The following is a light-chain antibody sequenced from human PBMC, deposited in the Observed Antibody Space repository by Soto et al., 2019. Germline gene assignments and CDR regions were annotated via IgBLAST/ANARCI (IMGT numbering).Light chain of an antibody. CDR1: RSNIGSNP. CDR3: AAWDDSLRGVL. Sequence: SVLTQPPSASGTPGQRVTISCSGSRSNIGSNPVYWYQQLPGTAPKLVIHTNDQRPSGVPDRFSGSKSGTSATLAISGLRSEDEADYYCAAWDDSLRGVLFGGGTKLTVL. V-gene: IGLV1-47*01. J-gene: IGLJ2*01. CDR2: TND.